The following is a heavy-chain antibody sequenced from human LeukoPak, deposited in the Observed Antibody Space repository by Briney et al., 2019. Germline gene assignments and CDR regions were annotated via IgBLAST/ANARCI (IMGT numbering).Heavy chain of an antibody. V-gene: IGHV3-23*01. CDR1: GFTLSSYA. CDR2: ISGSGGST. CDR3: AKDPFYDSSGEDAFDI. Sequence: GGSLRLSCAASGFTLSSYAMSWVRQGPGKGLEWVSAISGSGGSTYYADSVKGRFTISRDNSKNTLYLQMNSLRAEDTAVYYCAKDPFYDSSGEDAFDIWGQGTMVTVSS. D-gene: IGHD3-22*01. J-gene: IGHJ3*02.